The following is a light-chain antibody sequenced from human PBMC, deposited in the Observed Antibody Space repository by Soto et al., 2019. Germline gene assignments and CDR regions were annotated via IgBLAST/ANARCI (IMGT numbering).Light chain of an antibody. Sequence: QSVLTQSPSVSAAPSQRVTISCSGSSRNIGANAVNWYQQLPGKAPKLIMYFEDLLPLGVSNRFSGSKSGTSASLAINGLQSEDEADYFCAAWDDTLNGLVFGSGTKLTVL. V-gene: IGLV1-36*01. J-gene: IGLJ1*01. CDR2: FED. CDR3: AAWDDTLNGLV. CDR1: SRNIGANA.